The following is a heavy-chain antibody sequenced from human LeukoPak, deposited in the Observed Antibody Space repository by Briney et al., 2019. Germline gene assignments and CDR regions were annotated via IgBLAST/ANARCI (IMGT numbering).Heavy chain of an antibody. J-gene: IGHJ4*02. CDR3: ARSHYVWGSLSRFDY. Sequence: ASETLSLTCAVYGGSFSGYYWSWIRQPPGKGLECIGEINHSGSTNYNPSLKSRVTISLDTSKNHFSLKLSSVTAADTAVYYCARSHYVWGSLSRFDYWGQGTLVTVSS. CDR1: GGSFSGYY. CDR2: INHSGST. V-gene: IGHV4-34*01. D-gene: IGHD3-16*01.